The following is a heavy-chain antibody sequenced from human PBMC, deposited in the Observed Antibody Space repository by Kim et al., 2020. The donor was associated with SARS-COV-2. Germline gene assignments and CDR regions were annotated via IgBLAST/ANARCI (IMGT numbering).Heavy chain of an antibody. CDR3: ARDKPYGDYVRGEGNYFDY. V-gene: IGHV3-21*01. J-gene: IGHJ4*02. CDR2: ISSSSSYI. Sequence: GGSLRLSCAASGFTFSSYSMNWVRQAPGKGLEWVSSISSSSSYIYYADSVKGRFTISRDNAKNSLYLQMNSLRAEDTAVYYCARDKPYGDYVRGEGNYFDYWGQGTLVTVSS. D-gene: IGHD4-17*01. CDR1: GFTFSSYS.